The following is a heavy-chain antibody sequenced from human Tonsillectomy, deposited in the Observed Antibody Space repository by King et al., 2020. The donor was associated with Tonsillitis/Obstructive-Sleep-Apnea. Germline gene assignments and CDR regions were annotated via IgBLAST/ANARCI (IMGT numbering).Heavy chain of an antibody. D-gene: IGHD2-15*01. V-gene: IGHV3-30*18. J-gene: IGHJ4*02. CDR2: ISYDGSNK. CDR1: GFTFSSYG. CDR3: AKDHEGTYCSGGSCYSPFSY. Sequence: VQLQESGGGVVQPGRSLRLSCAASGFTFSSYGMHWVRQAPGKGLEWVAVISYDGSNKYYADSVKGRFTISRDNSKNTLYLQMNSLRAEDTAVYYCAKDHEGTYCSGGSCYSPFSYWGQGTLVTVSS.